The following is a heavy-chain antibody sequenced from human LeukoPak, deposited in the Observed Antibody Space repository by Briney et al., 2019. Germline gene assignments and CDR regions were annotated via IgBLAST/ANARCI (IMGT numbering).Heavy chain of an antibody. V-gene: IGHV1-18*01. D-gene: IGHD3-22*01. J-gene: IGHJ4*02. CDR3: ARAYYDSSGYWYYFDY. CDR1: GYTFTSYG. Sequence: ASVKVSCKASGYTFTSYGISWVRQAPGQGLEWMGWISAYNGDTNYAQKLQGRVTMTTDTSTSTAYMELRSLRSDDTAVYYCARAYYDSSGYWYYFDYWGQGTLVTVSS. CDR2: ISAYNGDT.